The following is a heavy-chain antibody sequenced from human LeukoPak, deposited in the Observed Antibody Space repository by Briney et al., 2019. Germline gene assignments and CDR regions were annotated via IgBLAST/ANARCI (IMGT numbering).Heavy chain of an antibody. D-gene: IGHD6-13*01. Sequence: ASVKVSCKASGYTFTSYDINWVRQATGQGLEWMGWMNPNSGNTGYAQKFQGRVTMTRNTSISTAYMELSSLRSEYTAVYYCARGGIAAAGTDYYYYMDVWGKGTTVTVSS. CDR3: ARGGIAAAGTDYYYYMDV. J-gene: IGHJ6*03. CDR2: MNPNSGNT. V-gene: IGHV1-8*01. CDR1: GYTFTSYD.